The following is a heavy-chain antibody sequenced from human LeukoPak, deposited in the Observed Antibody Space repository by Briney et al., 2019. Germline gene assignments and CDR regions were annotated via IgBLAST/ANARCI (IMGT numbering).Heavy chain of an antibody. CDR3: ARDWTIFGTSRFDP. J-gene: IGHJ5*02. Sequence: GASVKVSCKASGYTFTGYYMHWVRQAPGQGLEWMGWISPYNGNTNYAQKLQGRVTMTTDTSTSTAYMDLRSLRSDDTAVYYCARDWTIFGTSRFDPWGQGTLVIVSS. CDR2: ISPYNGNT. D-gene: IGHD3-10*02. CDR1: GYTFTGYY. V-gene: IGHV1-18*04.